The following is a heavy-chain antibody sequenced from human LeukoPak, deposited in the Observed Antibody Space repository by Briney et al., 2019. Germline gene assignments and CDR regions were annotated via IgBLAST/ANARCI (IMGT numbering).Heavy chain of an antibody. Sequence: AGGSLRLSCAASGFTFSDYYMSWIRQAPGKGLEWVSYISSSGSTIYYADSVKGRFTIYRDNAKNSLYLQMNSLRGEDTAVYYCARERGYSYGLRLFDYWGQGTLVTVSS. V-gene: IGHV3-11*04. CDR2: ISSSGSTI. CDR3: ARERGYSYGLRLFDY. J-gene: IGHJ4*02. CDR1: GFTFSDYY. D-gene: IGHD5-18*01.